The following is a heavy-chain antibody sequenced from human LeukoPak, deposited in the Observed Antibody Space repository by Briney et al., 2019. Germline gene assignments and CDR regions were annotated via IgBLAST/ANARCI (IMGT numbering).Heavy chain of an antibody. CDR2: ISAYSGNT. D-gene: IGHD1-26*01. V-gene: IGHV1-18*01. Sequence: ASVKVSCKATGYTLSNSGITWVRQAPGQGLEWMGWISAYSGNTNYAQKFQGRVTMTTDTSTSTAYMEVTRLRSDDTAVYYCASGVRWDFDYWGQGTLVTVSS. CDR3: ASGVRWDFDY. J-gene: IGHJ4*02. CDR1: GYTLSNSG.